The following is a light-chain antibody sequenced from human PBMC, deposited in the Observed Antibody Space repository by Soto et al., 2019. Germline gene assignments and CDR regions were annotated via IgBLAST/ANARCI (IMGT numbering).Light chain of an antibody. Sequence: EIVLAQSPGTLSLSPGERATLSCRASPSVSGSYLAWFQVKPGQAPRLLIYAASSRATGIPDRFSGSGSGTDFTLIISRLEPEDSAVYYCQQYGSSGTCGQGTKV. J-gene: IGKJ1*01. CDR2: AAS. V-gene: IGKV3-20*01. CDR3: QQYGSSGT. CDR1: PSVSGSY.